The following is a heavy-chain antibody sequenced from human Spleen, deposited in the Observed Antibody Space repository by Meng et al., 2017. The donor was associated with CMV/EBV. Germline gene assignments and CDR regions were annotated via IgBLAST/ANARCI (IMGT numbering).Heavy chain of an antibody. CDR2: ISWNSGSM. J-gene: IGHJ4*02. CDR3: AKGPGYQAAKFYFDY. V-gene: IGHV3-9*01. CDR1: GFTFDNYA. Sequence: GGSLRLSCAASGFTFDNYAMHWVRQAPGKGLEWVSSISWNSGSMGYADSVKGRFTISRDNAKKSVYLQMNSLRPEDTALYYCAKGPGYQAAKFYFDYWGQGTLVTVSS. D-gene: IGHD6-25*01.